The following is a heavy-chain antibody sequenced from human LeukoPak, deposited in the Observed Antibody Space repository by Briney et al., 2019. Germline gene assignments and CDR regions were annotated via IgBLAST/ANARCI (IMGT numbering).Heavy chain of an antibody. Sequence: GGSLRLSCAASGFTFSDYWMHWVRQVPGKGLGWVSRINTDGRSTIYADSVKGRFTISRDNAKNTLYLQMNSLRGEDTGVYYCGRDESVSGPTTFDFWGQGTLVTVSS. J-gene: IGHJ4*02. D-gene: IGHD6-19*01. CDR2: INTDGRST. CDR1: GFTFSDYW. V-gene: IGHV3-74*01. CDR3: GRDESVSGPTTFDF.